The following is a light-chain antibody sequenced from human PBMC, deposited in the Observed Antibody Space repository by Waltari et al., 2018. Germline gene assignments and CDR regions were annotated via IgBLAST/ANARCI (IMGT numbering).Light chain of an antibody. CDR2: AAS. CDR1: QSIYRY. J-gene: IGKJ1*01. CDR3: LQTYSAPWT. Sequence: RVTITCRASQSIYRYLHWYQQKPGKAPKLLIYAASTLQSGVPSRFSGGGSGTDYSLSITSLQPEDLATYFCLQTYSAPWTFGRGTTVEIK. V-gene: IGKV1-39*01.